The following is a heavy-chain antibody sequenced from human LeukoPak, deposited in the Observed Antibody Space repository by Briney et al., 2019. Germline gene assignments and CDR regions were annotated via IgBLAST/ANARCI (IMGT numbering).Heavy chain of an antibody. CDR3: AKDGCSGGSCSNYFDY. V-gene: IGHV3-9*03. CDR2: ISWNSGSI. J-gene: IGHJ4*02. CDR1: GFTFDDYA. D-gene: IGHD2-15*01. Sequence: PGGSLRLSCAASGFTFDDYAMHWVRQAPGKGLEWVSGISWNSGSIGYADSVKGRFTISRDNAKNSLYLQMNSLRAEDMALYYCAKDGCSGGSCSNYFDYWGQGTLVTVSS.